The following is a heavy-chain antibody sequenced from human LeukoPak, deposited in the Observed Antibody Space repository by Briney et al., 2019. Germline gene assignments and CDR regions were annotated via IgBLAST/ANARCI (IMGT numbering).Heavy chain of an antibody. V-gene: IGHV1-2*02. CDR3: ARGQGYSGSYYYFDY. D-gene: IGHD1-26*01. Sequence: GASVTVSCKASGYTFTGYYMHWVRQAPGQGLEWMGWINPNSGGTNYAQKFQGRVTMTRDTSISTAYMELSRLRSDDTAVYYCARGQGYSGSYYYFDYWGQGTLVTVSS. CDR2: INPNSGGT. J-gene: IGHJ4*02. CDR1: GYTFTGYY.